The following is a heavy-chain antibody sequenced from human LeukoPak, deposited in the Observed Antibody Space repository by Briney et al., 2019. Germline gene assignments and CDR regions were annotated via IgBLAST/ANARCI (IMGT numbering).Heavy chain of an antibody. V-gene: IGHV3-66*01. J-gene: IGHJ4*02. CDR3: ARASDYYDSSGYQDY. CDR1: GFTVSSNY. CDR2: IYSGGST. D-gene: IGHD3-22*01. Sequence: GGSLRLSCAASGFTVSSNYMSWVRQAPGKGLEWVSVIYSGGSTYYADSVKGRLTISRDNSKNTLYLQMNSLRAEDTAVYYCARASDYYDSSGYQDYWGQGTLVTVSS.